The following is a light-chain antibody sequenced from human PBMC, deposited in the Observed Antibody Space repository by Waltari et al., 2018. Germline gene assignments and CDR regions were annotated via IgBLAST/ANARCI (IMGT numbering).Light chain of an antibody. CDR1: SRDVGGFTR. Sequence: QSALTNPAPVSGSPGPSLTLSGPAPSRDVGGFTRVPWYQQTPGKAPKFIIYEGSKRPSGFSTRFSGSKPGNTASLTISGLQAEDEADYYCCSYAGSRTFVFGTGTKVTVL. CDR2: EGS. CDR3: CSYAGSRTFV. J-gene: IGLJ1*01. V-gene: IGLV2-23*01.